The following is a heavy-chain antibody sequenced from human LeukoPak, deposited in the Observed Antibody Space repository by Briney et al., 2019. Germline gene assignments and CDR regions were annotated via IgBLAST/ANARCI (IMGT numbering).Heavy chain of an antibody. Sequence: ASVKVSCKASGYTFTSHDINWVRQATGQGLEWMGWMNPNSGNTGYAQKFRGRVTMTRNTSISTAYMELSSLRSEDTAVYYCARGRPRSGYYYWGQGTLVTVSS. J-gene: IGHJ4*02. V-gene: IGHV1-8*01. CDR3: ARGRPRSGYYY. CDR2: MNPNSGNT. CDR1: GYTFTSHD. D-gene: IGHD3-22*01.